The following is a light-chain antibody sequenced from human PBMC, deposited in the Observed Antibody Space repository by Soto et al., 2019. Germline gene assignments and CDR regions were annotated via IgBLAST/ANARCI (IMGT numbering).Light chain of an antibody. CDR1: PSVTNF. CDR3: QQRNVWPPVT. J-gene: IGKJ5*01. CDR2: GAF. V-gene: IGKV3-11*01. Sequence: IVLTQSHGTLSLSPGERATLSCRTSPSVTNFLAWYQQKPGQAPRLLIYGAFNRATGIPARFSGSGSGTDFTLTISSLEPEDSAVYYCQQRNVWPPVTFGQGTRLDIK.